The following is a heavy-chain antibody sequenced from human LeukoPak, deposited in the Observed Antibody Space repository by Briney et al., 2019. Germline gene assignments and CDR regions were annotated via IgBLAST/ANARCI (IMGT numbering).Heavy chain of an antibody. D-gene: IGHD3-10*01. V-gene: IGHV3-48*04. CDR3: VVDLSGSADY. Sequence: GGSLRLSCAASGFTFSSYSMNWVRQAPGKGLEWGSYISGSSSTIYYADSVKGRFTISRDNAKNTLYLQMNSLRTEDSALYYCVVDLSGSADYWGQGTLVTVSS. J-gene: IGHJ4*02. CDR1: GFTFSSYS. CDR2: ISGSSSTI.